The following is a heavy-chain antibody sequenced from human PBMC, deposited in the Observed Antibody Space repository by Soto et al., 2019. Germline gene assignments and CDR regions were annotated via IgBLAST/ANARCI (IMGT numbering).Heavy chain of an antibody. CDR1: GFTFSFYA. CDR3: ARGGYCTNGVCARSFDL. D-gene: IGHD2-8*01. Sequence: EVQLVESGGGLVQPGGSLRLSCAASGFTFSFYAMHWVRQAPGKGLEYVSAISSNGVATYHANSVKGRFTISRDNPKNTLYLQLGSLRAEDMAVYYCARGGYCTNGVCARSFDLWGQGTLVTVSS. CDR2: ISSNGVAT. J-gene: IGHJ3*01. V-gene: IGHV3-64*01.